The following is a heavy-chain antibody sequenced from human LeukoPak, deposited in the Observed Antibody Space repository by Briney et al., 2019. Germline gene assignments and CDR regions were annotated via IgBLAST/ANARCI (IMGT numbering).Heavy chain of an antibody. J-gene: IGHJ4*02. CDR1: GYTFTGYY. V-gene: IGHV1-2*02. CDR2: INPNSGGT. D-gene: IGHD2-2*01. CDR3: ARDLMVPAALFDY. Sequence: SVKVSCKASGYTFTGYYIHWVRQAPGQGLEWMGWINPNSGGTNYAQKFQGRVTMTRDTSISTAYMELSRLRSDDTAVYYCARDLMVPAALFDYWGQGTLVTVSS.